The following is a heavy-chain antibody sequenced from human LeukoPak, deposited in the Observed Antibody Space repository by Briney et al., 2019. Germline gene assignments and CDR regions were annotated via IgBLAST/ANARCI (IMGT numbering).Heavy chain of an antibody. CDR1: GFTFSNYG. CDR3: AKTYSSSSRDYFDY. D-gene: IGHD6-6*01. J-gene: IGHJ4*02. V-gene: IGHV3-33*06. CDR2: IWYDGTNK. Sequence: PGGSLRLSCAASGFTFSNYGMHWVRQAPGRGLEWVAVIWYDGTNKYHADYVKGRFTISRDNSKNTLYLQMNSLRAEDTAVYYCAKTYSSSSRDYFDYWGQGTLVTVSS.